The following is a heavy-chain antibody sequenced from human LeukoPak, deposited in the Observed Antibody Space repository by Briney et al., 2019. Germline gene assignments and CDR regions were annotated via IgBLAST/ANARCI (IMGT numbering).Heavy chain of an antibody. J-gene: IGHJ4*02. CDR3: KSGGAAPGSFDN. CDR2: IKYDGNEE. Sequence: GGSLRLSCAASGFTFSDYWMSWMRQAPGKGLEGGANIKYDGNEEYYVDSVKGRFTISRDNAKNSLYLQLNSLRVEDTAVYYCKSGGAAPGSFDNWGQGTLVTVSP. D-gene: IGHD4-23*01. CDR1: GFTFSDYW. V-gene: IGHV3-7*01.